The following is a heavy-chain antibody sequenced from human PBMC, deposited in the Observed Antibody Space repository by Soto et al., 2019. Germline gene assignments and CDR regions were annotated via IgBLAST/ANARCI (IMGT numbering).Heavy chain of an antibody. CDR3: ARGGFTEDQILGPVYYFDY. CDR1: GYTFTGYY. J-gene: IGHJ4*02. D-gene: IGHD3-16*01. CDR2: INPNSGGT. Sequence: GASVKVSCKASGYTFTGYYMHWVRQAPGQGLEWMGWINPNSGGTNYAQKFQGWVTMTRDTSISTAYMELSRLRSDDTAVYYCARGGFTEDQILGPVYYFDYWGQGTLVTVSS. V-gene: IGHV1-2*04.